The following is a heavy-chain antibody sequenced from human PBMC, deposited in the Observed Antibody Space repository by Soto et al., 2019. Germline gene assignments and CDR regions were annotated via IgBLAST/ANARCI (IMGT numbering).Heavy chain of an antibody. D-gene: IGHD3-22*01. CDR1: GGSISSSSCY. CDR2: IYHSGST. J-gene: IGHJ4*02. CDR3: ARLFSYYDSSGSN. V-gene: IGHV4-39*07. Sequence: PSETLSLTCTVSGGSISSSSCYWGGIRQPPGKGLEWIGSIYHSGSTNYNPSLKSRVTISVDKSKNQFSLKLSSVIAADTAVYYCARLFSYYDSSGSNWGQGTLVTVSS.